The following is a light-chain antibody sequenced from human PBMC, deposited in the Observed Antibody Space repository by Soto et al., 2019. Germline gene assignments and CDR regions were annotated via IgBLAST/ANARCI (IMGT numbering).Light chain of an antibody. CDR2: GAS. CDR3: QQYNNWPQT. V-gene: IGKV3-15*01. CDR1: QSVSSN. J-gene: IGKJ1*01. Sequence: EIVMTQSPATLSVSPGERATLSCRASQSVSSNLAWYQQKPGQAPRLLIYGASTRATGIPARFSGSGSRTEFPLTISSRQTEDFAVYYWQQYNNWPQTFGKGTNGENK.